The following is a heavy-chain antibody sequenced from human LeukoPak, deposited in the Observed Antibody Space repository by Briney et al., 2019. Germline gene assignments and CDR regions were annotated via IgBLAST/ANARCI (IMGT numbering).Heavy chain of an antibody. CDR3: AKDGHGSGSGYFDY. Sequence: GGSLRLSCAASGFSFRSYGMHWVRQAPGKGLEWVSSISSSSSYIYYADSVKGRFTISRDNAKNSLYLQMNSLRAEDTALYYCAKDGHGSGSGYFDYWGQGTLVTVSS. CDR2: ISSSSSYI. D-gene: IGHD3-10*01. CDR1: GFSFRSYG. J-gene: IGHJ4*02. V-gene: IGHV3-21*04.